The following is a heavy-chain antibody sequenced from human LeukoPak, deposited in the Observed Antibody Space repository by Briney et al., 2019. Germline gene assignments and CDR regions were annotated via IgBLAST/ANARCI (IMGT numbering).Heavy chain of an antibody. D-gene: IGHD6-13*01. CDR3: ARVRGSWCLDC. CDR1: GFIFSNYW. J-gene: IGHJ4*02. V-gene: IGHV3-7*01. Sequence: PGGSLRLSCAASGFIFSNYWMSWVRQAPEKGLEWVANIKQDGSEKYYVDSVKGRFTISRDNAKNSLYLQMNSLRADDTAVYYCARVRGSWCLDCWGQGTLVTVSS. CDR2: IKQDGSEK.